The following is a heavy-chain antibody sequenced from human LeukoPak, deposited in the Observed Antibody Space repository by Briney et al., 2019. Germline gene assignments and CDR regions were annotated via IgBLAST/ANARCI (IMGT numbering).Heavy chain of an antibody. CDR2: ISSSSSYI. J-gene: IGHJ4*02. D-gene: IGHD6-13*01. Sequence: GGSLRLSCAASGFTFSSYSMNWVRQAPGKGLEWVSSISSSSSYIYYADSVKGRFTISRDNSKNTLYLQMNSLRAEDTAVYYCAIAYSSSWGGFDYWGQGTLVTVSS. V-gene: IGHV3-21*04. CDR1: GFTFSSYS. CDR3: AIAYSSSWGGFDY.